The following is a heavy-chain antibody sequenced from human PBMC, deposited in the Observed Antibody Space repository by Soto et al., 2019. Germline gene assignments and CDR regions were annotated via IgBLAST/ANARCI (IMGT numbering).Heavy chain of an antibody. V-gene: IGHV1-69*13. CDR1: GGTFSSYA. CDR3: ARKGRSGWFEDGMDV. D-gene: IGHD6-19*01. J-gene: IGHJ6*02. CDR2: IIPIFGTA. Sequence: SVKVSCKASGGTFSSYAISWVRQAPGQGLEWMGGIIPIFGTANYAQEFQGRVTITADESTSTAYVELSSLRSEDTAVYYCARKGRSGWFEDGMDVWGQGTTVTVSS.